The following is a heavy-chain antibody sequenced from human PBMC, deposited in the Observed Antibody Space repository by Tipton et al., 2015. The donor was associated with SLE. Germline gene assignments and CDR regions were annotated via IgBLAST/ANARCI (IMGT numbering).Heavy chain of an antibody. CDR1: GFIFRSYG. V-gene: IGHV3-30*12. J-gene: IGHJ4*02. CDR3: AAHASGSYSHDY. Sequence: SLRLSCAASGFIFRSYGMHWVRQAPGKGLEWVALISFDGSNEFYADSVRGRFTISRDISKSTLYLQMSSLRAEDTAVYYCAAHASGSYSHDYWGQGTLVTVSS. D-gene: IGHD3-10*01. CDR2: ISFDGSNE.